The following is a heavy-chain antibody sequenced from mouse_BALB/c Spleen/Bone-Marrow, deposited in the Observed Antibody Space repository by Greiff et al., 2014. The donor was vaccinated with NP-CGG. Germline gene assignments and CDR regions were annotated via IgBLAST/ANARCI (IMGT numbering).Heavy chain of an antibody. CDR2: INSNGGST. Sequence: EVKLMESRGGLVQPGGSLKLSCAASGFTFSSYGMSWVRQTPDKRLELVATINSNGGSTYYPDSVKGRFTISRDTAKNTLYLQMSSLKSEETAMYYCVRGNYGNYVDYFDFWGQGTTLTVSS. CDR1: GFTFSSYG. D-gene: IGHD2-1*01. V-gene: IGHV5-6-3*01. J-gene: IGHJ2*01. CDR3: VRGNYGNYVDYFDF.